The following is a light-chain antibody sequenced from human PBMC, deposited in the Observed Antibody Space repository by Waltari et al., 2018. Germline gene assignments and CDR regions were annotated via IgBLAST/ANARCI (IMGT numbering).Light chain of an antibody. J-gene: IGKJ1*01. V-gene: IGKV3-20*01. CDR1: QSLNRA. CDR2: GVS. CDR3: QHYVRLPLA. Sequence: EIVLTQSPDTLSLSPGERATLSCRASQSLNRALDWYQPRPGLAPRLLIYGVSTRATGIPDRFSGSGSGTDFSLTITRLEPEDFAVYYCQHYVRLPLAFGQGTKVDI.